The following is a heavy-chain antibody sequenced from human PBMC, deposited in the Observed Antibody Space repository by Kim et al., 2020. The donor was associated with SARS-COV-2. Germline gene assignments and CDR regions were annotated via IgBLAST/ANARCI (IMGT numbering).Heavy chain of an antibody. Sequence: SETLSLTCTVSGGSISSGGYYWSWIRQHPGKGLEWIGYIYYSGSTYYNPSLKSRVTISVDTSKNQFSLKLSSVTAADTAVYYCARGNGDRGRTDYVMDVWGQGTTVTVSS. CDR3: ARGNGDRGRTDYVMDV. CDR2: IYYSGST. J-gene: IGHJ6*02. D-gene: IGHD1-1*01. CDR1: GGSISSGGYY. V-gene: IGHV4-31*03.